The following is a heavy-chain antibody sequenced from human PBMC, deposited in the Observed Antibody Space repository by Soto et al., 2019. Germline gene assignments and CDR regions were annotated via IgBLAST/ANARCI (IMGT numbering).Heavy chain of an antibody. CDR1: GFTLSSHA. CDR3: TKSRRSVLMVYGFGGMDV. Sequence: GGSLRLSCAASGFTLSSHAMTWVRQAPGKGLEWVSSISGSGDGTYYGDSVKGRFTLSRDTSQKTLYLQMNNLRGEDTAVYFCTKSRRSVLMVYGFGGMDVWGRGTTVTVSS. CDR2: ISGSGDGT. V-gene: IGHV3-23*01. J-gene: IGHJ6*02. D-gene: IGHD2-8*01.